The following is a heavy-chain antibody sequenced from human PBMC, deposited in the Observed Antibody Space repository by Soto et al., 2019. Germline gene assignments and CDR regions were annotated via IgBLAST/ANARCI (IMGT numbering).Heavy chain of an antibody. CDR3: ARSDGRY. J-gene: IGHJ4*02. CDR1: GGSISSYY. CDR2: IYYSGST. Sequence: QVQLQESGPGRVKPSETLSLTCTVSGGSISSYYWSWIRQPPGKGLEWIRSIYYSGSTNYKPSLKGRFTISVDTSKNQFSLKLSSVTAADTAVYYCARSDGRYWGQGNLVTVSS. V-gene: IGHV4-59*01.